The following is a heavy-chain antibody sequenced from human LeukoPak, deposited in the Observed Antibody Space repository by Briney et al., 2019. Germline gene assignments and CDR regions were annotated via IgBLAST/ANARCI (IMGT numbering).Heavy chain of an antibody. CDR2: IYPGGVT. CDR3: ARGERLGPDY. D-gene: IGHD3-10*01. J-gene: IGHJ4*02. Sequence: GGSLRLSCAASGFTINTNYMNWVRQAPGRGLEWLSVIYPGGVTKYAESVKGRFTVSRDIAKNTVYLEMNDLRAEDTALYYCARGERLGPDYWGQGTLVTVSS. CDR1: GFTINTNY. V-gene: IGHV3-53*01.